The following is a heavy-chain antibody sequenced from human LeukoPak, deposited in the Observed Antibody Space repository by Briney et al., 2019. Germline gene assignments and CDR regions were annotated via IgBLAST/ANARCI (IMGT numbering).Heavy chain of an antibody. J-gene: IGHJ6*03. CDR1: GFTFSSYW. V-gene: IGHV3-7*01. D-gene: IGHD3-10*01. Sequence: GGSLRLSCAASGFTFSSYWMSWVRQAPGKGLEWVANIKQDGSEKYYVDSVKGRFTISRDNAKKSLYLQMNSLRAEDTAVYYRARNRVPDGSGRDYYYMDVWGKGTTVTVSS. CDR2: IKQDGSEK. CDR3: ARNRVPDGSGRDYYYMDV.